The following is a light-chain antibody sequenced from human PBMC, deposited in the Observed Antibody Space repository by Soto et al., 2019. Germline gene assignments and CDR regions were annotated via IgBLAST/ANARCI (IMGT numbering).Light chain of an antibody. CDR3: QHYNNWIAS. CDR2: GAS. CDR1: QTITSN. J-gene: IGKJ4*01. Sequence: EVVMTQSPATLSVSPGNTVTLSCRANQTITSNLAWYQQKPGQAPSLLIYGASTRATGIPVRFSGSGSGTEFTLTISSLQYEDVAVYYCQHYNNWIASFGGGTKVEIK. V-gene: IGKV3-15*01.